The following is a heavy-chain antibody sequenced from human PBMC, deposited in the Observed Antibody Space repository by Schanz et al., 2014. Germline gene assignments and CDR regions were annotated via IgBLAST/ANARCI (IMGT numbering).Heavy chain of an antibody. CDR1: GFTFSTFA. J-gene: IGHJ4*02. V-gene: IGHV3-64*04. Sequence: VQLVESGGGLVQPGGSLRLSCSASGFTFSTFAMHWVRQAPGKGLEYISAISNNGDSTYYADSVKGRFTISRDNSKNTLYLQMNSLRAEDTAVYYCARESSNDIVLVPGAVFDHWGQGILVTVSS. CDR2: ISNNGDST. CDR3: ARESSNDIVLVPGAVFDH. D-gene: IGHD2-2*01.